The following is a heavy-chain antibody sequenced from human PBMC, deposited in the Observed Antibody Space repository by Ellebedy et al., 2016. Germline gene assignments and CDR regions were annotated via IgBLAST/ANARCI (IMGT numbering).Heavy chain of an antibody. Sequence: GESLKISXAASGFSFSSYAMSWVRQAAGKGLEWVSTISGSGGSTYYADSVKGRFTISRDSSKNTLYLQMNSLRAEDTAVYYCAKENHYCAGDCHSWEDYWGQGTLVTVSS. V-gene: IGHV3-23*01. D-gene: IGHD2-21*02. J-gene: IGHJ4*02. CDR2: ISGSGGST. CDR3: AKENHYCAGDCHSWEDY. CDR1: GFSFSSYA.